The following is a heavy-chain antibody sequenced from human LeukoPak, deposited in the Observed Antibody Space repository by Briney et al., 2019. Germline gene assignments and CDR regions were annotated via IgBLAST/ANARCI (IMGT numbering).Heavy chain of an antibody. CDR3: ARDKNYDFWTPSVSYYGMDV. D-gene: IGHD3-3*01. V-gene: IGHV3-7*03. CDR1: GFTFSSYW. J-gene: IGHJ6*02. CDR2: IKQDGSEK. Sequence: GGSLRLSCAASGFTFSSYWMSWVRQAPGKGLEWVANIKQDGSEKYYVDSVKGRFTISRDNAKNSLYLQMNSLRAEDTAVYYCARDKNYDFWTPSVSYYGMDVWGQGTTVTVS.